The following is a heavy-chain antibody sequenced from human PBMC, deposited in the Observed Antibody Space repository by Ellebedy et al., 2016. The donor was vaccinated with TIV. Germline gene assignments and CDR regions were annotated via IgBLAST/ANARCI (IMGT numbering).Heavy chain of an antibody. D-gene: IGHD6-13*01. CDR3: ARDWSYSSSWGRWWFDP. V-gene: IGHV3-30*03. CDR1: GFTFSSYG. J-gene: IGHJ5*02. CDR2: ISYDGSNK. Sequence: GESLKISCAASGFTFSSYGMHWVRQAPGKGLEWVAVISYDGSNKYYADSVKGRFTISRDNSKNTLYLQMNSLRAEDTAVYYCARDWSYSSSWGRWWFDPWGQGTLVTVSS.